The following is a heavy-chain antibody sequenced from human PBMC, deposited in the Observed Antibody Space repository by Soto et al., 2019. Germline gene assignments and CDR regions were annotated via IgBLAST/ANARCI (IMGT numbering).Heavy chain of an antibody. V-gene: IGHV3-53*04. CDR3: AGSSPLFY. CDR2: IYSGGST. Sequence: EVQLVESGGGLVQPGGSLRLSCAASDFTVSSNYMSWVRQAPGKGLEWVSIIYSGGSTYYADSVKGRFTISRYNSKNTLYLQMNSLRAEDTAVYYCAGSSPLFYWGQGTLVTVSS. CDR1: DFTVSSNY. J-gene: IGHJ4*02. D-gene: IGHD6-13*01.